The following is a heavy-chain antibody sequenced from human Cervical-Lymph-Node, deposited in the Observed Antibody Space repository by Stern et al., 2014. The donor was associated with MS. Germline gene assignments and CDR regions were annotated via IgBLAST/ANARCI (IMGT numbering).Heavy chain of an antibody. V-gene: IGHV7-4-1*02. CDR3: ARPITGADHTFDY. CDR1: GYSLNRYA. D-gene: IGHD6-13*01. CDR2: INTNTGNP. Sequence: VQLVQSGSEMKKPGASVKISCKASGYSLNRYAMNWVRQAPGQGLEWMGWINTNTGNPMYAQGFTGRFVFSLDTSVSTAYLQISSLRTEDTAVYYCARPITGADHTFDYWGQGSLVTVSS. J-gene: IGHJ4*02.